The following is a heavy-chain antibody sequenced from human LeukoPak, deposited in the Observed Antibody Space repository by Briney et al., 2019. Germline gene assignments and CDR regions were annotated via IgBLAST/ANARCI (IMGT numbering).Heavy chain of an antibody. D-gene: IGHD2-15*01. Sequence: GGSLRLSCAASGFTFSSYSMNWVRQAPGKGLEWVSSISSSSSYIYYADSVKGRFTISRDNAKNSLYLQMNSLRAEDTAVYYCARDVREYCSGGSCYPEYFDYWGQGTLVTVSS. V-gene: IGHV3-21*01. CDR2: ISSSSSYI. J-gene: IGHJ4*02. CDR3: ARDVREYCSGGSCYPEYFDY. CDR1: GFTFSSYS.